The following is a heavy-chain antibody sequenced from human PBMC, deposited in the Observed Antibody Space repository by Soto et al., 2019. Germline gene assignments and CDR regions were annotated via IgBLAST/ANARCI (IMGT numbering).Heavy chain of an antibody. CDR3: ARDAAVPGESDRFDY. V-gene: IGHV4-4*02. D-gene: IGHD6-19*01. J-gene: IGHJ4*02. CDR2: AYHNGLT. Sequence: PSETLSLTCAVSGDSLTSNVWWSWVRQPPGKGLEWIGEAYHNGLTDYNPSLKSRVTMSVDTSKNEFSLKLTSLTAADTAIYYCARDAAVPGESDRFDYWGQGTLVTVSS. CDR1: GDSLTSNVW.